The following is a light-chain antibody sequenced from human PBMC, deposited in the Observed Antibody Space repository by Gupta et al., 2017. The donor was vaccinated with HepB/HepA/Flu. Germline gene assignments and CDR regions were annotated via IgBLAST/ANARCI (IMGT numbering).Light chain of an antibody. CDR3: QQSNLVHGT. CDR2: GAS. J-gene: IGKJ2*02. Sequence: DIQMTQSPSSLSASVGDRVTITCRASQNIHSYLNWYQQKPGKAPKFLIYGASNLQSGVPSRFSGCGSGTEFTLTINNLQPEDFATYYCQQSNLVHGTFGQGTKLEIK. V-gene: IGKV1-39*01. CDR1: QNIHSY.